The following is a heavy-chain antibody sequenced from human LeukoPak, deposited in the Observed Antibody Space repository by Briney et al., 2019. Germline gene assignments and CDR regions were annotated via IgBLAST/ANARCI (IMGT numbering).Heavy chain of an antibody. CDR2: INPNSGGT. CDR1: GYTFTGYY. V-gene: IGHV1-2*02. J-gene: IGHJ3*02. CDR3: ASYVGYGGNRELVAAFDI. Sequence: ASVKVSCKASGYTFTGYYMHWVRQAPGQGLEGMGWINPNSGGTNYAQKFQGRVTMTRDTSISTAYMELSRLRSDDTAVYYCASYVGYGGNRELVAAFDIWGQGTMVTVSS. D-gene: IGHD4-23*01.